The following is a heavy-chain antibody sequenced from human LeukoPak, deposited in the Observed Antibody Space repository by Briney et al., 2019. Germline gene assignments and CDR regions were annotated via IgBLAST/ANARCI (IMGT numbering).Heavy chain of an antibody. Sequence: GGSLRLSCAASGFTFSTYSMNWVRQAPGKGLEWVSFITSSGNSMSYADSVKGRFTISRDNAKNSLYLQMNSLRAEDTAVYYCARDIGGSYTAIDYWGQEPWSPSPQ. V-gene: IGHV3-48*04. CDR2: ITSSGNSM. D-gene: IGHD1-26*01. CDR1: GFTFSTYS. CDR3: ARDIGGSYTAIDY. J-gene: IGHJ4*01.